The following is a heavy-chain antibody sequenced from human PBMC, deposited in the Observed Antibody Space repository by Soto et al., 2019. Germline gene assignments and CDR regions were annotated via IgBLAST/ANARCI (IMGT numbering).Heavy chain of an antibody. J-gene: IGHJ4*02. V-gene: IGHV3-48*03. CDR1: GFTFSSYE. D-gene: IGHD4-4*01. CDR3: ASTQSSNYGTSTIDF. CDR2: ISSSGSTI. Sequence: GGSLRLSCAASGFTFSSYEMNWVRQAPGKGLEWVSYISSSGSTIYYADSVKGRFTISRDNAKNSLYLQMNSLRAEDTAVYYCASTQSSNYGTSTIDFWGKGTLVTLSS.